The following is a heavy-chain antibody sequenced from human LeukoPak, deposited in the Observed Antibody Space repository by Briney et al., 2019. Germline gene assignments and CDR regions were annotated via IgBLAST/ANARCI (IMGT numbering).Heavy chain of an antibody. CDR2: ISSSGSTI. CDR3: AKINYYDLHFDY. D-gene: IGHD3-22*01. Sequence: GGSLRLSCAASGFTFSNYEMNWVRQAPGKGLEWVSYISSSGSTIYYADSVKGRFTISRDNSKNTLYLQMNSLRAEDTAVYYCAKINYYDLHFDYWGQGTLVTVSS. CDR1: GFTFSNYE. J-gene: IGHJ4*02. V-gene: IGHV3-48*03.